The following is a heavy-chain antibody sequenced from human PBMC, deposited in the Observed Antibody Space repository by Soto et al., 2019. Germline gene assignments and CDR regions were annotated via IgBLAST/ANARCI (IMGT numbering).Heavy chain of an antibody. V-gene: IGHV1-18*01. Sequence: GASVKVSCKSSGYTFTSFGVSWVRQAPGQGLEWMGWISAYNGNTKYAQNLQGRVTITTDTSTSTAYMELRSLRSDDTAVYYCARVGEYSRGTSGYFDSWGKGTLVPVSS. D-gene: IGHD6-13*01. CDR3: ARVGEYSRGTSGYFDS. CDR2: ISAYNGNT. J-gene: IGHJ4*02. CDR1: GYTFTSFG.